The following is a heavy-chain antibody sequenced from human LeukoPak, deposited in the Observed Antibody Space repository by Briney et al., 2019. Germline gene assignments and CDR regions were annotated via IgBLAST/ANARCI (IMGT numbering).Heavy chain of an antibody. J-gene: IGHJ5*02. V-gene: IGHV1-69*13. CDR3: ARSRTGYSSSWYWFDP. D-gene: IGHD6-13*01. Sequence: SVTVSCKASGGTFSSYAISWVRQAPGQGLEWMGGIIPIFGTANYAQKFQGRVTITADESTSTAYMELSSLRSEDTAVYYCARSRTGYSSSWYWFDPWGQGTLVTVSS. CDR1: GGTFSSYA. CDR2: IIPIFGTA.